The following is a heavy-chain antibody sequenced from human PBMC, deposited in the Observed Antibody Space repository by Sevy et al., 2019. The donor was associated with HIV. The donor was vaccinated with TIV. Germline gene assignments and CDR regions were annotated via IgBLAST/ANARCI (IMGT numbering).Heavy chain of an antibody. CDR3: EGIATAGTDY. V-gene: IGHV3-23*01. D-gene: IGHD6-13*01. CDR1: GFTFSSYV. J-gene: IGHJ4*02. Sequence: GGSLRLSCAASGFTFSSYVMTWVRQAPGKGLEWVSTISGSGGTTYYADSVKGRFTISRDNSKNTLDLQINSLRAEHTAVYYCEGIATAGTDYWGQGTLVTVSS. CDR2: ISGSGGTT.